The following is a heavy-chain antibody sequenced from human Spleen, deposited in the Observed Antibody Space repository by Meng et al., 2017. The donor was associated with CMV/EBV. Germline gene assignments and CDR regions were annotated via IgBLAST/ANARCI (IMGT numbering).Heavy chain of an antibody. CDR1: TFDDYG. CDR3: ARAMYYHGSGSYLPYYSDY. V-gene: IGHV3-20*03. CDR2: SNWNGGST. J-gene: IGHJ4*02. D-gene: IGHD3-10*01. Sequence: TFDDYGMNWVRQVPGKGLEWVSGSNWNGGSTGYADSVKGRFTISRDNPKNSLYLQMNSLRAEDTALYYCARAMYYHGSGSYLPYYSDYWGQGTLVTVSS.